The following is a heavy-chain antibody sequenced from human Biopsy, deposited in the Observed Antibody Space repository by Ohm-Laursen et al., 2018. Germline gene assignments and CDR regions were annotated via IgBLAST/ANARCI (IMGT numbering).Heavy chain of an antibody. D-gene: IGHD5-12*01. V-gene: IGHV4-38-2*02. CDR3: AKAADDYCERNGWSYAFDY. CDR1: GYSISIDYY. Sequence: SETLSLTCTVSGYSISIDYYWGWIRQPPGKGLEWIESIYHVGITYYNPFLNSRISISVDTSKNQFSLMMTSVTAADTAMYYCAKAADDYCERNGWSYAFDYWGQGTLVTVSS. CDR2: IYHVGIT. J-gene: IGHJ4*02.